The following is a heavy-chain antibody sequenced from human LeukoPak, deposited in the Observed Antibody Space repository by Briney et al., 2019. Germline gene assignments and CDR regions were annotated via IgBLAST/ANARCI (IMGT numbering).Heavy chain of an antibody. V-gene: IGHV3-48*01. Sequence: GGSLRLSCVASGFTFSSDSINWVRQAPGKGLEWISYISGSSSSIYYADSVKGRFTISRDNAKNSLYLQMNSLRAEDTAVYYCARYSGAYSGAFDIWGQGTMVTVSS. D-gene: IGHD1-26*01. CDR1: GFTFSSDS. CDR3: ARYSGAYSGAFDI. CDR2: ISGSSSSI. J-gene: IGHJ3*02.